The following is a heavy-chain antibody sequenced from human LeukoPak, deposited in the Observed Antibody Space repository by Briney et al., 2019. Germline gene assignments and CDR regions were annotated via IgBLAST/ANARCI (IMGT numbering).Heavy chain of an antibody. CDR3: ARLAGPFVDAFDI. J-gene: IGHJ3*02. V-gene: IGHV5-51*01. Sequence: GESLKISCKGSGYSFTSYWIDCVRQMPGKGLEWMGIIYPGDSDTRYSPSFQGQVTISADKSISTAYLQWSSLKASDTAMYNCARLAGPFVDAFDIWGQGTMVTVSS. CDR1: GYSFTSYW. CDR2: IYPGDSDT.